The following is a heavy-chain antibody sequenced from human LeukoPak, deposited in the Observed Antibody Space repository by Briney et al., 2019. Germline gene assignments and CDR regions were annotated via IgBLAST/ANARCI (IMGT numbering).Heavy chain of an antibody. CDR1: GFSFEDYA. Sequence: GGSLRLSCAASGFSFEDYAIHWARQTPGKGLEWVSLISGDGGNTYYADSVKGRFTISRDNSKNSLYLQMDSLRTEDTALYYCAKDLTRGHGDYVSPNFDYWGQGTLVTVSS. CDR2: ISGDGGNT. D-gene: IGHD4-17*01. J-gene: IGHJ4*02. CDR3: AKDLTRGHGDYVSPNFDY. V-gene: IGHV3-43*02.